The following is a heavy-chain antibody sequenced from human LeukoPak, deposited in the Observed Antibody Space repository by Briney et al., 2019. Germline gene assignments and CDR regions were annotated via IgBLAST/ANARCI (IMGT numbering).Heavy chain of an antibody. V-gene: IGHV4-30-2*01. CDR1: GGSISSGGYY. D-gene: IGHD1-26*01. CDR3: ARAGGAVGATTWNY. Sequence: PSETLSLTCTVSGGSISSGGYYWSWIRQPPGKGLEWIGYIYHSGSTYYNPSLKSRVTISVDRSKNQFSLKLSSVTAADTAVYYCARAGGAVGATTWNYWGQGTLVTVSS. CDR2: IYHSGST. J-gene: IGHJ4*02.